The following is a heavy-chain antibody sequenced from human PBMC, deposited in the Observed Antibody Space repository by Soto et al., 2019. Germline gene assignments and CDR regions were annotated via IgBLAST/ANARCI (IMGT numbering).Heavy chain of an antibody. CDR2: IVPMFGRG. J-gene: IGHJ6*02. CDR3: AIVGSTVETAMVSQYFYGMDV. CDR1: GGSFISYA. V-gene: IGHV1-69*12. Sequence: QVQLVQSGAEVRKPGSSVKVSCKVSGGSFISYAISWVRQAPGQGLEWVGGIVPMFGRGNHAQRFKGRVMFSADESTSEVNMXXTSLRSEDTAVYYCAIVGSTVETAMVSQYFYGMDVWGLGTTVTVSS. D-gene: IGHD5-18*01.